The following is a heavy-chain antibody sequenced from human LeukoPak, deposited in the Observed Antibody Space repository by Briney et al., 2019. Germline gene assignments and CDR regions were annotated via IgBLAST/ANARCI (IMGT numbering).Heavy chain of an antibody. CDR1: GFAFNSYS. CDR2: ITSGSSHI. CDR3: ARVAQGASTENYYYYYMDV. D-gene: IGHD1-1*01. J-gene: IGHJ6*03. V-gene: IGHV3-21*01. Sequence: GGSLRLSCAASGFAFNSYSIKWVRQAPGKGLEWVSSITSGSSHIYYADSVKGRFTISRDNAKNSLDLQMSSLRAEDTAVYYCARVAQGASTENYYYYYMDVWGKGTTVTVSS.